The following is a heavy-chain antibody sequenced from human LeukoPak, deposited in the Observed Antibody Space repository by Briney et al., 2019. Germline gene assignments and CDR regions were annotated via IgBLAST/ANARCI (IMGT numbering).Heavy chain of an antibody. D-gene: IGHD2/OR15-2a*01. J-gene: IGHJ4*02. CDR3: GRDKSRVWAIVGIDY. V-gene: IGHV3-9*01. CDR1: GFNFDDYA. Sequence: PGGSLRLSCAASGFNFDDYAMHWVRQVPGKGLEWVSSISWNSGSKGYADSVKGRFTISKDNAKNSLSLQMNSQRAEDTALYYCGRDKSRVWAIVGIDYWGQGTLVTVSS. CDR2: ISWNSGSK.